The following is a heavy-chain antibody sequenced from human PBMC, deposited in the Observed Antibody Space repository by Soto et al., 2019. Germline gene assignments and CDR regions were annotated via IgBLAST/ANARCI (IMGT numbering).Heavy chain of an antibody. Sequence: EVQLVEAGGGLVQPGGSLSLSCAVSGLTFSSHYMTWVRQAPGKGLEWVASIKPDGSESYYVDSVEGRFTLSRDNAKNSLYLEMKSLRADDTAGYYFATDLNWLNFCGQGTLVTGSS. CDR1: GLTFSSHY. CDR3: ATDLNWLNF. D-gene: IGHD6-19*01. V-gene: IGHV3-7*01. CDR2: IKPDGSES. J-gene: IGHJ4*02.